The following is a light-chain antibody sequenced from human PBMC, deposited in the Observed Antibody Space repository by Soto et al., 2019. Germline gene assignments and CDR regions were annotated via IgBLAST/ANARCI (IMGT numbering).Light chain of an antibody. CDR2: EVS. J-gene: IGLJ3*02. V-gene: IGLV2-14*01. Sequence: QSVLTQPASVSGSPGQSSTISCTGTSSDVGGYNHVSWYQQHPGKAPKLMIYEVSNRPSGVSNRFSGSKSGNTASLTISGLQAEDESDYYCSSYSSSSTPWVFGGGTKLTVL. CDR1: SSDVGGYNH. CDR3: SSYSSSSTPWV.